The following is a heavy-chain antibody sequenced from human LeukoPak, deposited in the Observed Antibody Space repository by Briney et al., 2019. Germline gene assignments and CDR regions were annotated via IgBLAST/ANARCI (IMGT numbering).Heavy chain of an antibody. CDR2: ISSNGGST. CDR3: ARVQYGYDY. Sequence: GGSLRLSCAASGFTFSSYAMHWFRQAPGKGLEYVSAISSNGGSTYYANSVKGRFTISRDNSKNTLYLQMGSLRAEDMAVYYSARVQYGYDYWGQGTLVTVSS. D-gene: IGHD2-2*01. J-gene: IGHJ4*02. CDR1: GFTFSSYA. V-gene: IGHV3-64*01.